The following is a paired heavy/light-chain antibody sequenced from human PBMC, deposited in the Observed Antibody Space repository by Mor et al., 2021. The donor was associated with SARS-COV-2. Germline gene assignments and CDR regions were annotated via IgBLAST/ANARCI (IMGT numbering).Light chain of an antibody. J-gene: IGKJ2*01. CDR3: LQHNSYPRYT. Sequence: DIQMTQSPSSLSASVGDRVTITCRASQGIRNDLGWYQQKPGKAPKRLIYAASSLQSGVPSRFSGSGSGTEFTLTISSLQPEDFATYYCLQHNSYPRYTFGQGTKLEIK. CDR2: AAS. V-gene: IGKV1-17*01. CDR1: QGIRND.
Heavy chain of an antibody. D-gene: IGHD3-22*01. J-gene: IGHJ4*02. Sequence: QLQLQESGPGLVKPSETLSLTCTVSGGSISSSSYYWGWIRQPPGKGLEWIGSIYYSGSTYYNPSLKSRVTISVDTSKNQFSLKLSSVTAADTAVYYCARAESYDSSGYYSLLPQGIDYWGQGTLVTVSS. CDR1: GGSISSSSYY. CDR3: ARAESYDSSGYYSLLPQGIDY. V-gene: IGHV4-39*01. CDR2: IYYSGST.